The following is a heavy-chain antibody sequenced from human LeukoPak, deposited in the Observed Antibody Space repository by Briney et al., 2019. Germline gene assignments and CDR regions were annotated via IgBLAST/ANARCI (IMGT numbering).Heavy chain of an antibody. CDR2: ISGSGGTT. D-gene: IGHD1-26*01. CDR3: AKTWEQPHYFDY. V-gene: IGHV3-23*01. J-gene: IGHJ4*02. CDR1: GFTVSSNY. Sequence: GGSLRLSCAVSGFTVSSNYMSWVRQPPGKGLEWVSAISGSGGTTYYADSVKGRFAISRDDSKNTLYLQMSSLRVEDTAIYYCAKTWEQPHYFDYWGQGTLVTVSS.